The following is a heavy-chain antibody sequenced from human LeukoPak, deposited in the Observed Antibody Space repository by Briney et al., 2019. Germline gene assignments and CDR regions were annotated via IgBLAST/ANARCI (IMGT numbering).Heavy chain of an antibody. CDR2: ISAYNGNT. V-gene: IGHV1-18*01. CDR3: ARVLDILTGYYIDY. Sequence: ASVKVSCKASGYTFTSYGISWVRQAPGQGLEWMGWISAYNGNTNYAQRLQGRVTMTTDTSTSTAYMELRSLRSDDTAVYYCARVLDILTGYYIDYWGQGTLVTVSS. CDR1: GYTFTSYG. D-gene: IGHD3-9*01. J-gene: IGHJ4*02.